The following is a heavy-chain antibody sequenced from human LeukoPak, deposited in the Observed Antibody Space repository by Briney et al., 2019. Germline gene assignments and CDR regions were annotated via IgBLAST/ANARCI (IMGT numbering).Heavy chain of an antibody. CDR3: AKTEVSSHFDY. D-gene: IGHD6-13*01. V-gene: IGHV3-11*01. CDR1: GFTFSDYY. CDR2: ISGSGNTM. J-gene: IGHJ4*02. Sequence: GGSLRLSCAASGFTFSDYYMSWIRQAPGRGLEWVSYISGSGNTMYYADSVKGRFTISRDNSKNTLYLQMNSLRAEDTAVYYCAKTEVSSHFDYWGQGTLVTVSS.